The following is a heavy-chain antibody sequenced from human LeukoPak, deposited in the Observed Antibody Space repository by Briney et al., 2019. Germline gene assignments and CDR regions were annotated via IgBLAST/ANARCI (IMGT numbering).Heavy chain of an antibody. CDR3: ARRLWYSGSSGHYFDL. CDR2: INDSGST. Sequence: SETLSLTCAVSNASISSHYWSWIRQPPGKGLEYIGYINDSGSTKYNPSLKSRVTMSVDTSKNHFSLKVNSVTAADTAVYYCARRLWYSGSSGHYFDLWGQGTLVTVSS. CDR1: NASISSHY. D-gene: IGHD1-26*01. J-gene: IGHJ4*02. V-gene: IGHV4-59*11.